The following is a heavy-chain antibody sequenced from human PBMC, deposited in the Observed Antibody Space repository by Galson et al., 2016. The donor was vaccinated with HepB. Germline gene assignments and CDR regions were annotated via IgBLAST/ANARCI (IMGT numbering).Heavy chain of an antibody. V-gene: IGHV1-69*13. D-gene: IGHD4-17*01. Sequence: SVKVSCKASGGSLTSYTITWVRQAPGQGLEWMGGSIPISGTVNYAQRFQGRITITADEATSTAYMELSSLRYEDTAVYDCELMTTVMTTWETRDHGGQGTLVTVSS. CDR3: ELMTTVMTTWETRDH. CDR1: GGSLTSYT. J-gene: IGHJ4*02. CDR2: SIPISGTV.